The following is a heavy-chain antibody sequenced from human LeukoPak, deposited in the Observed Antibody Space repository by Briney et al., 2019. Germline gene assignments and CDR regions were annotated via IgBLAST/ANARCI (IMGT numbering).Heavy chain of an antibody. CDR2: LYYSGST. J-gene: IGHJ5*02. Sequence: SETLSLNCTVSGGSISSFYWIWLRQPPGKGLEWIGYLYYSGSTNYNHSLKSRVTISLDTCKTHFSLKLSSVTAPDTAVYYCATDNGSGWSNWCDPWAQGTLHLVSS. V-gene: IGHV4-59*01. CDR3: ATDNGSGWSNWCDP. D-gene: IGHD6-19*01. CDR1: GGSISSFY.